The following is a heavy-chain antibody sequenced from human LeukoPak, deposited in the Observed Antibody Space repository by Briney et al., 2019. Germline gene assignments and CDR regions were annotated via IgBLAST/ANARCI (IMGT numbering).Heavy chain of an antibody. V-gene: IGHV4-59*01. D-gene: IGHD4-11*01. J-gene: IGHJ3*02. CDR2: IYYSGST. CDR1: GGSISSYY. Sequence: SETLSLTCTVSGGSISSYYWSWIRQPPGKGLEWIGYIYYSGSTNYNPSLKSRVTISVDTSKNQFSLKLSSVTAADTAVYYCARDRQYAFDIWGQGTMVTVSS. CDR3: ARDRQYAFDI.